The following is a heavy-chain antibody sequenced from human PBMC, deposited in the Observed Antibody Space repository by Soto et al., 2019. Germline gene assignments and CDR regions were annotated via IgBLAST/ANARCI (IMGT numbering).Heavy chain of an antibody. CDR1: GFTFSNAW. CDR3: TMRQIVVVPAAPPGHYYGMDV. D-gene: IGHD2-2*01. Sequence: GGSLRLSCAASGFTFSNAWMNWVRQAPGKGLEWVGRIKSKTDGGATDYAAPVKGRFTISKDDSKNTLYLQMNSLKTEDTAVYYCTMRQIVVVPAAPPGHYYGMDVWGQGTTVTVSS. J-gene: IGHJ6*02. V-gene: IGHV3-15*07. CDR2: IKSKTDGGAT.